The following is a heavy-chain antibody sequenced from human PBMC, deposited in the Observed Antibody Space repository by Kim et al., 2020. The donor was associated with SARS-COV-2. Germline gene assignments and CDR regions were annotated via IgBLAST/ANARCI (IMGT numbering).Heavy chain of an antibody. CDR1: GFTFSSYG. CDR2: IWYDGSNK. V-gene: IGHV3-33*01. D-gene: IGHD6-13*01. J-gene: IGHJ3*02. CDR3: AREGIAAAGRGAFDI. Sequence: GGSLRLSCAASGFTFSSYGMHWVRQAPGKGLEWVAVIWYDGSNKYYADSVKGRFTISRDNSKNTLYLQMNSLRAEDTAVYYCAREGIAAAGRGAFDIWGQGTMVTVSS.